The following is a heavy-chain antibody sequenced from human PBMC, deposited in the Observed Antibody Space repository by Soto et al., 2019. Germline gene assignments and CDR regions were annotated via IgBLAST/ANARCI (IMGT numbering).Heavy chain of an antibody. CDR3: AGDKSGYEILDCYYEGMHA. D-gene: IGHD5-12*01. CDR2: ISAYNGNT. V-gene: IGHV1-18*01. J-gene: IGHJ6*02. CDR1: GYTFINYG. Sequence: QVQLVQSGAEVKKPGASVKVSCKASGYTFINYGISWVRQAPGQGLEWMGRISAYNGNTNYAEKLQGRVTMTTDTSTSTAYMELRSLRSDDTAVYDCAGDKSGYEILDCYYEGMHAWGQGTTVTVPS.